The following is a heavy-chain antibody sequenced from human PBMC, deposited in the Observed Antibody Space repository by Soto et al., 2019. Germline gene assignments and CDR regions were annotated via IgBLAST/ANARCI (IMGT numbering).Heavy chain of an antibody. CDR3: ARVNTTLVDHFDC. Sequence: GGSLRLSCVASGFTFRTNPMSWVRQAPGKGLEWVSLMHRGGSTDNADSVKGRFTTSRDKSKNTLYLHMNGLRVEDTAVYYCARVNTTLVDHFDCWGQGTLVTVSS. CDR1: GFTFRTNP. CDR2: MHRGGST. V-gene: IGHV3-53*01. D-gene: IGHD5-18*01. J-gene: IGHJ4*02.